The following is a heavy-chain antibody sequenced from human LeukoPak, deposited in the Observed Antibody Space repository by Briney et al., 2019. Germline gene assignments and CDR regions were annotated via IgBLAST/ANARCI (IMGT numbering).Heavy chain of an antibody. Sequence: SETLSRTCTVSGVSISSGDYYWRWIRQPPGKGLEWIGYIYYSGNAHKNPCLKSRVTISVDTSKNQFSLKLSSVNAADTAVYYCARYIVVVPAQDAFDIWGQGTMVTVSS. CDR1: GVSISSGDYY. D-gene: IGHD2-2*01. CDR3: ARYIVVVPAQDAFDI. J-gene: IGHJ3*02. CDR2: IYYSGNA. V-gene: IGHV4-30-4*01.